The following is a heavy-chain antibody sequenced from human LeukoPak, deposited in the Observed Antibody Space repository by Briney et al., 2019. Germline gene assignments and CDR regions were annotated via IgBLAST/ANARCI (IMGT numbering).Heavy chain of an antibody. V-gene: IGHV3-74*01. J-gene: IGHJ4*02. CDR1: GFTFSSYW. CDR3: ARVGYDYGDLGY. Sequence: PGGSLRLSCAASGFTFSSYWMHWVRQAPGKGRVWVSRINSDGSSTSYADSVKGRFTFSRDNAKNTLYLQMNSLRAEDTAVYYCARVGYDYGDLGYWGQGTLVTVSS. CDR2: INSDGSST. D-gene: IGHD4-17*01.